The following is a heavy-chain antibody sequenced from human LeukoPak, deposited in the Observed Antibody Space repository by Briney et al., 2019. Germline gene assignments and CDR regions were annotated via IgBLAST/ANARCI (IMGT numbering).Heavy chain of an antibody. Sequence: SVKVSCKASGYTFTYHGISWVRQAPGQGLEWMGRIIPILGIANYAQKFQGRVTITADKSTSTAYMELSSLRSEDTAVYYCARVSFGRNYYYYYGMDVWGQGTTVTVSS. CDR3: ARVSFGRNYYYYYGMDV. CDR1: GYTFTYHG. CDR2: IIPILGIA. D-gene: IGHD3-3*01. V-gene: IGHV1-69*04. J-gene: IGHJ6*02.